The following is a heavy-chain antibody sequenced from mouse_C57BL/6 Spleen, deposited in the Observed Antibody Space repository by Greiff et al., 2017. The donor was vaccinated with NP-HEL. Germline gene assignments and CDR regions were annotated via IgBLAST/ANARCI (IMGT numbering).Heavy chain of an antibody. CDR3: AYGSSYRGFDY. CDR1: GYTFTNYW. CDR2: IYPGGGYT. D-gene: IGHD1-1*01. V-gene: IGHV1-63*01. J-gene: IGHJ2*01. Sequence: QVQLKQSGAELVRPGTSVKMSCKASGYTFTNYWIGWAKQRPGHGLEWIGDIYPGGGYTNYNEKFKGKATLTADKSSSTAYMQFSSLTSEDSAIYYCAYGSSYRGFDYWGQGTTLTVSS.